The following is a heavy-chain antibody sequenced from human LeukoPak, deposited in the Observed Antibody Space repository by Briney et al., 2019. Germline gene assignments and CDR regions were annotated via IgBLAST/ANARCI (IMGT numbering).Heavy chain of an antibody. CDR3: ARQSVRGYYQNELDY. CDR1: GGSISSSSYY. D-gene: IGHD3-22*01. CDR2: IYYSGST. V-gene: IGHV4-39*01. J-gene: IGHJ4*02. Sequence: SETLSLTCTISGGSISSSSYYWGWIRQPPGKGLEWIGSIYYSGSTYYNPSLKSRVTISVDTSKNQFSLKLSSVTAADTAVYYCARQSVRGYYQNELDYWGQGTLVTVSS.